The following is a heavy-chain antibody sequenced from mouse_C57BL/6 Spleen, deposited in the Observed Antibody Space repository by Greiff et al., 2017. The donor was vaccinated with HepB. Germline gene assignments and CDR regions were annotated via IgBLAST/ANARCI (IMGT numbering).Heavy chain of an antibody. J-gene: IGHJ2*01. CDR1: GYTFTSYW. D-gene: IGHD3-2*02. V-gene: IGHV1-69*01. Sequence: VQLQQPGAELVMPGASVKLSCKASGYTFTSYWMHWVKQRPGQGLEWIGEIDPSDNYTNYNQKFKGKSTLTVDKSSSTAYMQLSSLTSEDSAVYYCARGGQLRPYYFDYWGQGTTLTVSS. CDR3: ARGGQLRPYYFDY. CDR2: IDPSDNYT.